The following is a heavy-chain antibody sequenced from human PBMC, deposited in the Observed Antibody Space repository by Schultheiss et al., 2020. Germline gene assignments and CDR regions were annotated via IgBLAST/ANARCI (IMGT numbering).Heavy chain of an antibody. CDR2: ISWNSGSI. J-gene: IGHJ4*02. V-gene: IGHV3-9*01. CDR3: AKDRLGVGAKTIFDY. D-gene: IGHD1-26*01. Sequence: GGSLRLSCAASGFSFSSYGMHWVRLAPGKGLVWVSGISWNSGSIGYADAVKGRFTISRDNAKNSLYLQMNSLRAEDTALYYCAKDRLGVGAKTIFDYWGQGTLVTVSS. CDR1: GFSFSSYG.